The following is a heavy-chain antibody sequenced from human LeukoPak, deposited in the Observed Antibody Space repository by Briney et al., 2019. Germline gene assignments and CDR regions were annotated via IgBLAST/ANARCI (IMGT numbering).Heavy chain of an antibody. D-gene: IGHD4-17*01. Sequence: GGSLRLSCAASGFTFSDYYMSWIRQAPGKGLEWASYISSSGSTIYYADSVKGRFTISRDNSKNTLYLQMNSLRAEDTAVYYCAKDAGDYGADYWGQGTLVTVSS. CDR2: ISSSGSTI. CDR1: GFTFSDYY. V-gene: IGHV3-11*01. J-gene: IGHJ4*02. CDR3: AKDAGDYGADY.